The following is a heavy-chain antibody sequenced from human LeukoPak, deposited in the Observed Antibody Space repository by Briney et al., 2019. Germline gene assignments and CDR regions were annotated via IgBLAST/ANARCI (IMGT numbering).Heavy chain of an antibody. J-gene: IGHJ4*02. CDR2: INHSGST. D-gene: IGHD2-8*01. CDR3: ARVRQYCTNGVCFYTRFDY. V-gene: IGHV4-34*01. CDR1: GGSFSGYY. Sequence: PSETLSLTCAVYGGSFSGYYWSWIRQPPGKGLEWIGEINHSGSTNYNPSLKSRVTISVDTSKNQFSLKLSSVTAADTAVYYCARVRQYCTNGVCFYTRFDYWGQGTLVTVSS.